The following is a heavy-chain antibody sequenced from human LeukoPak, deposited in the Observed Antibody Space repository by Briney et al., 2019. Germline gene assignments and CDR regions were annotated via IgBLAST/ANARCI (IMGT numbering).Heavy chain of an antibody. CDR2: ISGSGGST. D-gene: IGHD3-22*01. V-gene: IGHV3-23*01. CDR1: GFIFSSYA. Sequence: GGSLRLSCAASGFIFSSYAMSWVRQAPGKGLEWVSAISGSGGSTYYADSVKGRFTISRDNSKNTLYLQMNSLRAEDTAVYYCAKGRDYYDSSGKRDGMDVWGQGTTVTVSS. CDR3: AKGRDYYDSSGKRDGMDV. J-gene: IGHJ6*02.